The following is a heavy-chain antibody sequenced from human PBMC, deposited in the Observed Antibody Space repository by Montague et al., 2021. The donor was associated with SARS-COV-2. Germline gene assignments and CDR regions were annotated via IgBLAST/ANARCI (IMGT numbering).Heavy chain of an antibody. V-gene: IGHV6-1*01. Sequence: CAISGDSVSRNNPAWNWIRRSPSRGLEWLGRTYYGSSWNTDYAVSVKSRITISPDTSKNQFSLHLNSVTPEDTAVYYCARGWNYAFDIWSQGTMVTVSS. J-gene: IGHJ3*02. CDR2: TYYGSSWNT. CDR1: GDSVSRNNPA. D-gene: IGHD1-7*01. CDR3: ARGWNYAFDI.